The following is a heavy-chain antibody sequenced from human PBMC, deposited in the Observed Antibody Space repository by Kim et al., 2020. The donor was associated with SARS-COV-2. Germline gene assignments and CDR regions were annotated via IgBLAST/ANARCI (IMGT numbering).Heavy chain of an antibody. CDR2: IKKDGNEK. CDR1: GFIFNTYW. CDR3: GSSIAAAELGYYYYHGMDV. Sequence: GGSLRLSCATSGFIFNTYWMTWVRQAPGKGLEWVANIKKDGNEKHYVDSVKGRFTISRDNAKNSLFLQMDSLRVEDTAVYHCGSSIAAAELGYYYYHGMDVWGQGTAVVVS. J-gene: IGHJ6*02. D-gene: IGHD6-13*01. V-gene: IGHV3-7*01.